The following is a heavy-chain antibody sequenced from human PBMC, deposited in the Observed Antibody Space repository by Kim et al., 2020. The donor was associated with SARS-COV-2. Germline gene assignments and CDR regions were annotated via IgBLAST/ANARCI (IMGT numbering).Heavy chain of an antibody. Sequence: SLKSRVTISVDTSKNQFSLKLSSVTAADTAVYYCGGLRYLDWSDTYYFDYWGQGTLVTVSS. CDR3: GGLRYLDWSDTYYFDY. J-gene: IGHJ4*02. D-gene: IGHD3-9*01. V-gene: IGHV4-39*07.